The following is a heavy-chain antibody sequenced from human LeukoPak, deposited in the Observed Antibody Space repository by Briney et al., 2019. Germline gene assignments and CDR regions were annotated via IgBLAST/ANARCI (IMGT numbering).Heavy chain of an antibody. V-gene: IGHV4-39*01. CDR2: IYYSGST. J-gene: IGHJ4*02. Sequence: SETLSLTCTVSGGSISSGSYYWGWIRQPPGKGLEWIGSIYYSGSTYYNPSLKGRVTISVDTSKNQFSLKVSSVPAADTAVYYCARYDSSYYYNYFDYWGQGTLVTVSS. CDR1: GGSISSGSYY. D-gene: IGHD3-22*01. CDR3: ARYDSSYYYNYFDY.